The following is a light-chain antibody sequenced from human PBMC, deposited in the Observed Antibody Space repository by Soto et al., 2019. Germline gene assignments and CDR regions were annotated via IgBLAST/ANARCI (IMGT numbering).Light chain of an antibody. CDR1: QTVSITY. CDR2: GAS. J-gene: IGKJ5*01. V-gene: IGKV3-20*01. CDR3: QQYGSSPLIS. Sequence: EIVMTQSPDTLSVSPWESATLSCRASQTVSITYLTWYQQKPGQAPRLLIFGASKRATGIPDRFSGSGSGRDFTLTISGLEPEDFAVYYCQQYGSSPLISFGQGTRLEIK.